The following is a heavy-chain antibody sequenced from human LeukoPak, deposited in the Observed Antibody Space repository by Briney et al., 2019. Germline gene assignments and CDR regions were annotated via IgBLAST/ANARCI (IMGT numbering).Heavy chain of an antibody. CDR2: IRYDGSNQ. CDR1: GFTFSSYG. J-gene: IGHJ4*02. CDR3: AKDREGGNYYFDY. Sequence: GGSLRLSCAASGFTFSSYGIHWVRQAPGKGLEWVSFIRYDGSNQYYADSVKGRFTISRDNSKNTLYLQMNSLRAEDTAVYYCAKDREGGNYYFDYWGQGTLVTVSS. V-gene: IGHV3-30*02. D-gene: IGHD1-1*01.